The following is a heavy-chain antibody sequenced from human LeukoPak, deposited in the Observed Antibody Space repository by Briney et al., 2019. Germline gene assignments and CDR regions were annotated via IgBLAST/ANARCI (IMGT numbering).Heavy chain of an antibody. Sequence: ASVKVSCKASGGTFSSYAISWVRQAPGQGLEWMGGIIPIFGTANYAQKFQGRVTITTDESTSTAYMELSSLRSEDTAVYYCARDSQDYGGNSWDYWGQGTLVTVSS. CDR2: IIPIFGTA. J-gene: IGHJ4*02. D-gene: IGHD4-23*01. CDR3: ARDSQDYGGNSWDY. V-gene: IGHV1-69*05. CDR1: GGTFSSYA.